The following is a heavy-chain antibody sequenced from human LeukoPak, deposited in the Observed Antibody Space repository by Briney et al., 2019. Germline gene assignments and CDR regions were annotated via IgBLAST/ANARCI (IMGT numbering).Heavy chain of an antibody. CDR2: INPNSGGT. J-gene: IGHJ4*02. CDR3: AREGSLTGIAVAADFDY. V-gene: IGHV1-2*02. Sequence: ASVKVSCKASGYTFTGYYMHWVRQAPGQGLEWMGWINPNSGGTNYAQKFQGRVTMTRDTSISTAYMELSRLRSDDTAVYYCAREGSLTGIAVAADFDYWGQGTLVTVSS. D-gene: IGHD6-19*01. CDR1: GYTFTGYY.